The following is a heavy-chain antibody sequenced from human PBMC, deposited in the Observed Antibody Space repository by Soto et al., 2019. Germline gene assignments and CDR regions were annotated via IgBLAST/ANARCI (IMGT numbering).Heavy chain of an antibody. CDR3: ARQPYSSSSYFDY. D-gene: IGHD6-6*01. CDR2: IIPIFGTA. V-gene: IGHV1-69*13. J-gene: IGHJ4*02. Sequence: ASVKVSCKASGGTFSSYATSWVRQAPGQGLEWMGGIIPIFGTANYAQKFQGRVTITADESTSTAYMELSSLGSEDTAVYYCARQPYSSSSYFDYWGQGTLVTVSS. CDR1: GGTFSSYA.